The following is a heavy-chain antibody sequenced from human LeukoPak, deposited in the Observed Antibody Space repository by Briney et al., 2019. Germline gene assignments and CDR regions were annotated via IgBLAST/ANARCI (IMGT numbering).Heavy chain of an antibody. CDR1: GYTFTGYY. CDR3: ARGRVPAGTFDY. D-gene: IGHD2-2*01. Sequence: ASMKVSCEASGYTFTGYYMHWVRQAPGQGLEWMGWINPNSGGTNYAQKFQGWVTMTRDTSISTAYMELSRLRSDDTAVYYCARGRVPAGTFDYWGQGTLVTVSS. CDR2: INPNSGGT. V-gene: IGHV1-2*04. J-gene: IGHJ4*02.